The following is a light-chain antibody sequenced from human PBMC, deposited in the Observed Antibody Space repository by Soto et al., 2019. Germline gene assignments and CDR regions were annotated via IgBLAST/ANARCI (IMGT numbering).Light chain of an antibody. V-gene: IGLV1-47*01. CDR2: KSN. CDR3: AAWADSLSGVV. CDR1: GSNIGSNY. Sequence: QSVLTQPPSASGTPGQKVTISCSGSGSNIGSNYVYWYHQFPGTAPKLLIYKSNQRPSGVPDRFSGSKSGTSASLAISGLRSEDEADYYCAAWADSLSGVVFGGGTKLTVL. J-gene: IGLJ2*01.